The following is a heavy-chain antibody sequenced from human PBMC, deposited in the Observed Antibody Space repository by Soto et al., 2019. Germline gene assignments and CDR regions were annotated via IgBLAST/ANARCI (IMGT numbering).Heavy chain of an antibody. CDR3: ARVGDYGMDV. J-gene: IGHJ6*02. V-gene: IGHV1-69*06. CDR2: IIPILGTP. Sequence: QVQLVQSGAEVKKPGSSVEVSCKASGGTFRTHAITWVRQAPGQGLEWMGGIIPILGTPNYAQKFQGRVTIIADKSTSTAYMEPSSLRSDDTAVYYCARVGDYGMDVWGQGTTVTVSS. CDR1: GGTFRTHA. D-gene: IGHD3-10*01.